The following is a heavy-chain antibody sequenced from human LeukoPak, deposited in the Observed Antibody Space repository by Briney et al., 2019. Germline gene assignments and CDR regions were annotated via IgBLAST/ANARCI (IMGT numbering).Heavy chain of an antibody. CDR1: GFTFNNYA. J-gene: IGHJ4*02. D-gene: IGHD5-18*01. CDR3: AKGTSGYSYGYVDY. CDR2: ISGNGDNT. V-gene: IGHV3-23*01. Sequence: GGSLRLSCAASGFTFNNYAMSWVRQAPGKGLEWISGISGNGDNTYYADSVKGRFTISRDNSKNTLYLQMNSLRAEDTAVYYCAKGTSGYSYGYVDYWGQGTLVTVSS.